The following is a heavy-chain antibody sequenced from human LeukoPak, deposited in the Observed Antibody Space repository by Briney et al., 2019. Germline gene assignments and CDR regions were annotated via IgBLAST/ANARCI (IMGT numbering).Heavy chain of an antibody. CDR1: GGSFTGYY. D-gene: IGHD1-1*01. CDR2: VNHRGDT. CDR3: ARGPTISETGYFDY. J-gene: IGHJ4*03. V-gene: IGHV4-34*01. Sequence: SETLSLTCAVYGGSFTGYYWSWIRQSPGKGLQWIAEVNHRGDTNYNPSVKGRVTISVDTSKNQFSLKVTSLAAADTAVYYCARGPTISETGYFDYWGQGTLVTVSS.